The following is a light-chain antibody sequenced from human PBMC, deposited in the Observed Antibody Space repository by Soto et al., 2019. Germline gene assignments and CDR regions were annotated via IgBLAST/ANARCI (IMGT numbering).Light chain of an antibody. CDR3: QQFGSSRLYT. CDR2: GAS. V-gene: IGKV3-20*01. J-gene: IGKJ2*01. CDR1: QSVSSTY. Sequence: EIVLTQSPGTLSLSPGERVTLSCRASQSVSSTYLAWYQQKPGQAPRHLIYGASSRATGIPDRFSGSGSGRAFTLTISRLEPEDFAVYYCQQFGSSRLYTFGQGTKLEIK.